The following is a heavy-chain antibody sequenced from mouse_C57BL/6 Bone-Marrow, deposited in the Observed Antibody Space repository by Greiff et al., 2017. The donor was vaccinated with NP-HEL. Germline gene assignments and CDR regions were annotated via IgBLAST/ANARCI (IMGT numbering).Heavy chain of an antibody. J-gene: IGHJ1*03. CDR2: IYPGSGST. CDR3: ARGYYGSSPLYFDV. D-gene: IGHD1-1*01. V-gene: IGHV1-55*01. Sequence: VQLQQPGAELVKPGASVKMSCKASGYTFTSYWITWVKQRPGQGLEWIGDIYPGSGSTNYNEKFKSKATLTVDTSSSTAYMQLSSLTSEDSAVYYCARGYYGSSPLYFDVWGTGTTVTVSS. CDR1: GYTFTSYW.